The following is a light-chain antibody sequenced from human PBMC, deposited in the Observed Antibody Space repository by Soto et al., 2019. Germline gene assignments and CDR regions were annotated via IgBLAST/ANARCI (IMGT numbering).Light chain of an antibody. CDR1: QGISSY. V-gene: IGKV1-8*01. Sequence: IRVTQSPSAFSASTGDRVTITCRASQGISSYLAWYQQKPGKAPKLLIYAASTLQSGVPSRFSGSGSGTDFTLTISCLQSEDFATYYCQQYYSYPRTFGQGTKVDIK. CDR3: QQYYSYPRT. CDR2: AAS. J-gene: IGKJ1*01.